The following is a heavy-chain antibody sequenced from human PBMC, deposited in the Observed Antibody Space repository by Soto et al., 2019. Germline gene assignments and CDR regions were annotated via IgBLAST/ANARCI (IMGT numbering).Heavy chain of an antibody. CDR1: GVTYSSYA. D-gene: IGHD1-26*01. CDR2: IIPISGKT. V-gene: IGHV1-69*13. J-gene: IGHJ5*02. CDR3: ARNTGATINWFDP. Sequence: SVKVSCKASGVTYSSYAISWVRHATGQGLEWMGRIIPISGKTDYAQKFQGRVTMTANDSTSTAYMELSSLRSEDTAVYYCARNTGATINWFDPWGQGTQVTVS.